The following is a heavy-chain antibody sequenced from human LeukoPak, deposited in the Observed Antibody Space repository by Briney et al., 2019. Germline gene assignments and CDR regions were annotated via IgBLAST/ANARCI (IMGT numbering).Heavy chain of an antibody. V-gene: IGHV3-7*03. D-gene: IGHD2-8*01. CDR1: GFTFSSYW. CDR3: AKDPDCTSGVCYTFFDY. J-gene: IGHJ4*02. CDR2: IKQDGSEK. Sequence: GGSLRLSCAASGFTFSSYWMSWVRQAPGKGLEWVANIKQDGSEKYYVDSVKGRFTISRDNAKNSLYLQMNSLRAEDTAVYYCAKDPDCTSGVCYTFFDYWGQGTLATVSS.